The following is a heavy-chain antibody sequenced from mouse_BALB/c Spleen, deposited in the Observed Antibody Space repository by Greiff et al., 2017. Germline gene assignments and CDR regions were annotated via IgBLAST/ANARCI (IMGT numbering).Heavy chain of an antibody. CDR1: GFAFSSYD. CDR3: ARHAYYGRSYDWYFDV. V-gene: IGHV5-12-1*01. D-gene: IGHD1-1*01. Sequence: EVKLVESGGGLVKPGGSLKLSCAASGFAFSSYDMSWVRQTPEKRLEWVAYISSGGGSTYYPDTVKGRFTISRDNAKNTLYLQMSSLKSEDTAMYYCARHAYYGRSYDWYFDVWGAGTTVTVSS. J-gene: IGHJ1*01. CDR2: ISSGGGST.